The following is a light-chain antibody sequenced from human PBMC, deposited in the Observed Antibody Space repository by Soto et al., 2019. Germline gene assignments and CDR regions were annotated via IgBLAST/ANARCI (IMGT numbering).Light chain of an antibody. V-gene: IGKV3-11*01. CDR3: QQRSNWPTIT. J-gene: IGKJ5*01. Sequence: EIVFTQSPATLSLSPGERATLSCRASQSVSSYLAWYQQTPGQAPRLLIYDASNRATGIPARFSGSGSGTDFTLTISSLEPEDFAVYYCQQRSNWPTITFGQGTRLEIK. CDR2: DAS. CDR1: QSVSSY.